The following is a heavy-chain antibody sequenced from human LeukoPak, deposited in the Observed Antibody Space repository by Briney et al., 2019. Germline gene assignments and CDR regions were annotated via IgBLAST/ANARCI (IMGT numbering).Heavy chain of an antibody. D-gene: IGHD6-6*01. CDR1: GFTFSNAW. CDR3: TTETSGGIAAPSY. Sequence: GGSLRLSCAASGFTFSNAWMSSVRQAPGKGLEWVGRIKSKTDGGTTDYAAPVKGRFTISRDDSKNTLYLQMNSLKTEDTAVYYCTTETSGGIAAPSYWGQGTLVTVSS. CDR2: IKSKTDGGTT. V-gene: IGHV3-15*01. J-gene: IGHJ4*02.